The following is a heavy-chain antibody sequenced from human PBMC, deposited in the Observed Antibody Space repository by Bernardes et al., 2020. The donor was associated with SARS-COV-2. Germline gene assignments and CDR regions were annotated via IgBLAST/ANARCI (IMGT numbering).Heavy chain of an antibody. D-gene: IGHD1-1*01. CDR2: ISSDGTHT. CDR3: VNSFAQAMTGNFM. J-gene: IGHJ4*02. V-gene: IGHV3-64D*08. CDR1: GFTFSSPA. Sequence: VGALILSCSASGFTFSSPAMQWVRQAPGKGPEYVSGISSDGTHTYYVDSVKGRFTISRDNSKNTLYLEMSSLRAEDTAVYYCVNSFAQAMTGNFMWGQGTLVTVSS.